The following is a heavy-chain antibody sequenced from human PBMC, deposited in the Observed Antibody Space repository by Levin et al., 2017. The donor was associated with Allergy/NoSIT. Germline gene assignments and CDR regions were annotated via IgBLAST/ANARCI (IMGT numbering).Heavy chain of an antibody. CDR1: GFTFSSYW. J-gene: IGHJ3*02. V-gene: IGHV3-74*01. CDR2: VNSDGGST. CDR3: ARRPHGYDI. Sequence: LSLTCAASGFTFSSYWMHWVRQVPGKGLMWVSRVNSDGGSTAYADSVKGRFTISRDNAKNTLYLQMNSLRAEDTAVYYCARRPHGYDIWGQGTMVTVSS.